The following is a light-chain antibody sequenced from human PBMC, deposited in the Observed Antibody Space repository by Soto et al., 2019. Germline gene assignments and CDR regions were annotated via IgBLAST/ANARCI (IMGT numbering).Light chain of an antibody. J-gene: IGKJ5*01. CDR3: QQYNNWPPLT. CDR1: QSITTW. V-gene: IGKV1-5*03. Sequence: DIQMTQSPSTLSASVGDRVTITCRASQSITTWLAWYQQKPGKAPKLLIYKAINLQSGVPSRFSGSGSGTEFTLTISSLQSEDFAVYYCQQYNNWPPLTFGQGTRLEIK. CDR2: KAI.